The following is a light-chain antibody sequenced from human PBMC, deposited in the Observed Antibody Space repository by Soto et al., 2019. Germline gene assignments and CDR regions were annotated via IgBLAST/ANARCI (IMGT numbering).Light chain of an antibody. V-gene: IGKV1-12*01. J-gene: IGKJ1*01. CDR3: KVYDILPWR. CDR1: QGVGGW. Sequence: IEVTQKKTSVSASVGDRVTLTGRARQGVGGWLAWYQHTPGKATKLLSADASRLESGVPSRVSRSTSCTEFTRTNSSLQAGDFATYRCKVYDILPWRFGQ. CDR2: DAS.